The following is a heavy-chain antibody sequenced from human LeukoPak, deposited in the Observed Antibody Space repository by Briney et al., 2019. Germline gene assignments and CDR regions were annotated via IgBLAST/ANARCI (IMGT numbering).Heavy chain of an antibody. CDR2: INHSGST. Sequence: SETLSLTCAVYGGSFSGYYWSWIRQPPGKGLEWIGEINHSGSTNYNPSLKSRVTISVGTSKNQFSLKLSSVTAADTAVYYCSKHFSRHYWFDPWGQGALVTVSS. CDR3: SKHFSRHYWFDP. CDR1: GGSFSGYY. V-gene: IGHV4-34*01. J-gene: IGHJ5*02.